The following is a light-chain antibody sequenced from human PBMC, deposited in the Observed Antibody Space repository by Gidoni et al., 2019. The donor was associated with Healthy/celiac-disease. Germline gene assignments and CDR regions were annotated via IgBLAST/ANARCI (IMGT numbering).Light chain of an antibody. Sequence: SYELTQPPSVSVSPGQTASITCSGDQLGDKYACWYQQKPGKSPVLVIYQDSKRPSGLPERFSGSNSGNTATLTISGTQAMDEADYYCQAWDSSTVVFGGGTKLTVL. V-gene: IGLV3-1*01. J-gene: IGLJ2*01. CDR2: QDS. CDR1: QLGDKY. CDR3: QAWDSSTVV.